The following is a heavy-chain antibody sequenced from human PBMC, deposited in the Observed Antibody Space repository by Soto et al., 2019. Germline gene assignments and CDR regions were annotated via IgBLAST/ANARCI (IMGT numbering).Heavy chain of an antibody. CDR2: INQDGSQK. D-gene: IGHD1-20*01. J-gene: IGHJ4*02. CDR1: GFRFSNSW. CDR3: ANELHSWNYFDY. Sequence: PGGSLRLSCAGSGFRFSNSWMSWVRQAPGKGLEWVAHINQDGSQKYYVDSAKGRFTISRDNFKTSLYLQMNSLRAEDTAVYYCANELHSWNYFDYWGQGTLVTVSS. V-gene: IGHV3-7*01.